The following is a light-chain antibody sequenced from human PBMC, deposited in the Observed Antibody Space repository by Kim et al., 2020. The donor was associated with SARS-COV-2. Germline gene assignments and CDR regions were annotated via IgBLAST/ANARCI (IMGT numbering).Light chain of an antibody. CDR1: SGHSSYI. V-gene: IGLV4-60*03. CDR3: ETWDSNTRV. CDR2: LEGSGSY. Sequence: QLVLTQSSSASASLGSSVKLTCTLSSGHSSYIIAWHQQQPGKAPRYLMKLEGSGSYNKGSGVPDRFSGSSYGADRYLTISNLQSEDEADYYCETWDSNTRVFGGGTQLTVL. J-gene: IGLJ3*02.